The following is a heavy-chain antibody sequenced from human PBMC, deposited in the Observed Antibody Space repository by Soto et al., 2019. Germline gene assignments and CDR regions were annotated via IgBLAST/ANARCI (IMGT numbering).Heavy chain of an antibody. CDR1: GFTFGSYP. J-gene: IGHJ4*02. CDR2: ISTNGDST. CDR3: AREGVSRTRCVFAY. D-gene: IGHD2-2*01. Sequence: EVQLVESGGGLVQPGGSLRLSCAASGFTFGSYPMHWVRQAPGKGLEYVSAISTNGDSTFYANSVKGRFNISRDNSQNPLYLQMGSLRAEDMGVDYCAREGVSRTRCVFAYWGQGTLVTASS. V-gene: IGHV3-64*01.